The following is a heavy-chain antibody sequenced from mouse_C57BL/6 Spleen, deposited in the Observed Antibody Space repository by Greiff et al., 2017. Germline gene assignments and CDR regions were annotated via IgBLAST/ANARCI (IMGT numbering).Heavy chain of an antibody. D-gene: IGHD1-1*01. CDR2: INPSTGGT. V-gene: IGHV1-42*01. CDR1: GYSFTGYY. J-gene: IGHJ4*01. CDR3: APYYYGSSPYAMDY. Sequence: VQLQQSGPELVKPGASVKISCKASGYSFTGYYMNWVKQSPEKSLEWIGEINPSTGGTTYNQKFKAKATLTVDKSSSTAYMQLKSLTSEDSAVYYCAPYYYGSSPYAMDYWCQGTSVTVSS.